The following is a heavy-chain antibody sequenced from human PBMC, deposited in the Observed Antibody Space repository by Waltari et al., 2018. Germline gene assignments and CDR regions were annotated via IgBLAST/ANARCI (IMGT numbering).Heavy chain of an antibody. V-gene: IGHV3-49*04. D-gene: IGHD6-13*01. CDR3: TRLTSTIAAAADY. Sequence: EVQLVESGGGLVQPGRSLRLSCTASGSTFGDYAMSWVRQAPGKGLGWVGFIRSKAYGGTTEYASSVKGRFTIARYDSKSIAYLQMNSLKTEDTAVYYCTRLTSTIAAAADYWGQGTLVTVSS. CDR1: GSTFGDYA. J-gene: IGHJ4*02. CDR2: IRSKAYGGTT.